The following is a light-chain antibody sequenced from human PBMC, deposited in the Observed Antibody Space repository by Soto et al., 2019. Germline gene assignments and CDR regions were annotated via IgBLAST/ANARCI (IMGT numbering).Light chain of an antibody. Sequence: QSALTQTASVSGSPGQSITISCTGTSSDVGGYNYVSWYQQHPGKAPKLMIYDVSNRPSGVSNRFSGSRSGNTASLTISGLQAEAEAESYCSSYTSSNTPPFVFGTGTKLTVL. J-gene: IGLJ1*01. CDR1: SSDVGGYNY. CDR2: DVS. CDR3: SSYTSSNTPPFV. V-gene: IGLV2-14*01.